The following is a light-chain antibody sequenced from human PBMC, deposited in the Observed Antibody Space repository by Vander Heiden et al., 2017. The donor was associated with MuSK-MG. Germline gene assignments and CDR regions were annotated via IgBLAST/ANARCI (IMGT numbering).Light chain of an antibody. Sequence: DIQLTQSPSFLSASVGDRVTITCRASQGISSFLAWYQQKPGKAPKLLIYAASTLQSGVPSRFSGSGSGTEFTLTISSLQAEDFATYYCQQLKSHPRTFGQGTKVEIK. V-gene: IGKV1-9*01. CDR1: QGISSF. J-gene: IGKJ1*01. CDR2: AAS. CDR3: QQLKSHPRT.